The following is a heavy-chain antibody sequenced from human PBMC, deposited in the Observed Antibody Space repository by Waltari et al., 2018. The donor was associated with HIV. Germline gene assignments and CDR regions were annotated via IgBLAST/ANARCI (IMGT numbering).Heavy chain of an antibody. Sequence: QVQLQESGPGLVKPSQTLSLTCTVSGGSISSGGYYWSWIRQHPGKGLERRGYIDYSGSTYYNPSLKSRVTISVDTSKNQFSLELSSVTAADTAVYYCARVKVATMGEGGLFDYWGQGTLVTVSS. CDR1: GGSISSGGYY. CDR2: IDYSGST. D-gene: IGHD5-12*01. V-gene: IGHV4-31*03. J-gene: IGHJ4*02. CDR3: ARVKVATMGEGGLFDY.